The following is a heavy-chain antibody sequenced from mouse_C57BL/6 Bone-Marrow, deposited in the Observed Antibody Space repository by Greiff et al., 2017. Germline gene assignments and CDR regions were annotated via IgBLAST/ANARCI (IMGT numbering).Heavy chain of an antibody. CDR1: GFTFSDYG. CDR3: AREGNYDWDFDV. D-gene: IGHD2-1*01. Sequence: DVHLVESGGGLVKPGGSLKLSCAASGFTFSDYGMHWVRQAPEQGLEWVAYISSGSSTIYYADTVKGRFTISRDNAKNTLFLQMTSLRSEDTAMYYCAREGNYDWDFDVWGTGTPVTVSA. CDR2: ISSGSSTI. V-gene: IGHV5-17*01. J-gene: IGHJ1*03.